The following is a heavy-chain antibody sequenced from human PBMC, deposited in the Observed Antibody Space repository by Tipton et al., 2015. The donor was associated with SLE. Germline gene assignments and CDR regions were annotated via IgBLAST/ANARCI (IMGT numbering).Heavy chain of an antibody. CDR2: IYYSGST. CDR3: AGESSWGPLFDY. J-gene: IGHJ4*02. CDR1: GGSISSYY. D-gene: IGHD6-13*01. Sequence: TLSLTCTVSGGSISSYYWSWIRQPPGKGLEWIGYIYYSGSTNYNPSRKRRVTISVNTSKNQFSLKLSSVTAAVTAGYYCAGESSWGPLFDYWGEGPLVTVSS. V-gene: IGHV4-59*01.